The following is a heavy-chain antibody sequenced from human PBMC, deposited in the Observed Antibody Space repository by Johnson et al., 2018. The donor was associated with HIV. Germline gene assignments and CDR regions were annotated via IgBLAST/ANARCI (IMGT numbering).Heavy chain of an antibody. CDR2: ISSSDSAI. CDR1: GFTFSDSY. Sequence: QVQLVESGGGLVKPGGSLRLSCGASGFTFSDSYMNWIRQAPGKGLEWVSYISSSDSAIWYADSVKGRFTVSRDNAKNSLYLQMNSLRAEDTAVYYCAKDRRGKQPLVTVNDAFDIWGQGTMVTVSS. J-gene: IGHJ3*02. D-gene: IGHD6-13*01. V-gene: IGHV3-11*01. CDR3: AKDRRGKQPLVTVNDAFDI.